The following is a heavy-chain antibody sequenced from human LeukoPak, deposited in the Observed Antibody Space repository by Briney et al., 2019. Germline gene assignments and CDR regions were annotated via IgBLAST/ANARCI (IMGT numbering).Heavy chain of an antibody. D-gene: IGHD3-10*01. Sequence: PSETLSLTCAVYGGSFSGYYWSWIRQPPGKGLEWIGEINHSGSTNYNPSLKSRVTISVDTSKNQFSLKLSSVTAADTAVYYCARGKLLWFGEGYYYYGMDVWGQGTTVTVSS. CDR3: ARGKLLWFGEGYYYYGMDV. V-gene: IGHV4-34*01. J-gene: IGHJ6*02. CDR2: INHSGST. CDR1: GGSFSGYY.